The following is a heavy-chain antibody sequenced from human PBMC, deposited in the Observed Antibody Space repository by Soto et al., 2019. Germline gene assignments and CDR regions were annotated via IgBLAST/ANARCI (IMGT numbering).Heavy chain of an antibody. D-gene: IGHD3-3*01. V-gene: IGHV3-30-3*01. Sequence: SGGSLRLSCAASGFTFSSYAMHWVRQAPGKGLEWVAVISYDGSNKYYADSVKGRFTISRDNSKNTLYLQMNSLRAEDTAVYYCARDVLRFLEWLFSGTKHNYYYGMDVWGQGTTVTVSS. J-gene: IGHJ6*02. CDR3: ARDVLRFLEWLFSGTKHNYYYGMDV. CDR1: GFTFSSYA. CDR2: ISYDGSNK.